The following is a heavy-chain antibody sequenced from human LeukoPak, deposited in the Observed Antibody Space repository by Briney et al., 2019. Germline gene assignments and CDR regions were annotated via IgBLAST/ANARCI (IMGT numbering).Heavy chain of an antibody. D-gene: IGHD5-24*01. CDR3: TRTMATIGLIDY. CDR1: GFTFSSYG. Sequence: PGGSLRLSCAASGFTFSSYGMHWVRQAPGKGLEWVGFIRSKAYGGTTEYAASVKGRFTISRDDSKSIAYLQMNSPKTEDTAVYYCTRTMATIGLIDYWGQGTLVTVSS. V-gene: IGHV3-49*04. J-gene: IGHJ4*02. CDR2: IRSKAYGGTT.